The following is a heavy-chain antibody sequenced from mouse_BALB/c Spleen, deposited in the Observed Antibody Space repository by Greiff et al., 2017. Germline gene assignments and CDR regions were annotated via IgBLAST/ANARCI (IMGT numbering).Heavy chain of an antibody. J-gene: IGHJ4*01. CDR3: ARADYDGDYYAMDY. D-gene: IGHD2-4*01. Sequence: QVQLQQSGAELVKPGASVKLSCKASGYTFTSYWMHWVKQRPGQGLEWIGEINPSNGRTNYNEKFKSKATLTVDKSSSTAYMQLSSLTSEDSAVYYCARADYDGDYYAMDYWGQGTSVTVSS. V-gene: IGHV1S81*02. CDR1: GYTFTSYW. CDR2: INPSNGRT.